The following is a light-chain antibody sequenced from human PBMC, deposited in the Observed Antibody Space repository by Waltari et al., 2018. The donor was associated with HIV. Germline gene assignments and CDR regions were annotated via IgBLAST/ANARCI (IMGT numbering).Light chain of an antibody. CDR3: AAWDDSLRGVA. CDR1: SSTIGSNY. Sequence: QSVLTQSPSASGTPGQRVTISCFGSSSTIGSNYVNWYRHPPGTAPKLLIDRNGQRPSGVPDRFSGSKSGTSASLAITGLQSEDEADYYCAAWDDSLRGVAFGGGTRLTVL. J-gene: IGLJ2*01. CDR2: RNG. V-gene: IGLV1-47*01.